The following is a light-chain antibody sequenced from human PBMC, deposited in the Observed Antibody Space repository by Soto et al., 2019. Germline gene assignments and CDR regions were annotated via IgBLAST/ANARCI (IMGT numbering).Light chain of an antibody. J-gene: IGKJ5*01. Sequence: EIVLTQSPATLSLSPGERATLSCRASQSVRSHLAWYQQKPGQAPRLLISDASNKVNGIPDRFSGSGSGTDYSFTISRLEPEEFAVYYCQHRTEWSVSFGQGTRLE. CDR1: QSVRSH. CDR3: QHRTEWSVS. V-gene: IGKV3-11*01. CDR2: DAS.